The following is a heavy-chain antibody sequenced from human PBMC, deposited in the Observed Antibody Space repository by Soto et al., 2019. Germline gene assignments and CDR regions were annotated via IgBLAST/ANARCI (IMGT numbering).Heavy chain of an antibody. J-gene: IGHJ6*02. V-gene: IGHV1-69*01. CDR2: IIPISGTA. Sequence: QVQLVQSGAEVKKPGSSVKVSCKASGGTFSSYAISWVRQAPGQGLEWMGGIIPISGTANYAQKFQDRVTITADEFTSTAYMELSSLRSEDTAVYYCARSQGSSTSLEIYYYYYCGMDVWGQGTTVTVSS. CDR1: GGTFSSYA. D-gene: IGHD2-2*01. CDR3: ARSQGSSTSLEIYYYYYCGMDV.